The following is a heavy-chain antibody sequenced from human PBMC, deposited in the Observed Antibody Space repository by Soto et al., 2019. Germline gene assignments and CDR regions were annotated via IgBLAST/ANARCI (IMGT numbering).Heavy chain of an antibody. CDR1: GGSISSGGYY. Sequence: SETLSLTCTVSGGSISSGGYYWSWIRQHPGKGLEWIGYIYYSGSTYYNPSLKSRVTISVDTSKNQFSLKLSSVTAADTAVYYCARDFVLRYFDWSLQGDLYYYYGMDVWGQGTTVTVSS. J-gene: IGHJ6*02. CDR3: ARDFVLRYFDWSLQGDLYYYYGMDV. D-gene: IGHD3-9*01. V-gene: IGHV4-31*03. CDR2: IYYSGST.